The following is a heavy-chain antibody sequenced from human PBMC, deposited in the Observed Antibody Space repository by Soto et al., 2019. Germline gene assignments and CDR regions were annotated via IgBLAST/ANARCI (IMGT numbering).Heavy chain of an antibody. Sequence: EVQLLESGGGLVQPGGSLRLSCAASGFTFTAYAMSWVRQAPGKGLEWISIISGRGDDTNYADSVKGRFTISRDNSKNTVYLQMNSLRAEDTAIYYCAKGSCSGGSCFCFEYWGQGTLVTVSS. D-gene: IGHD2-15*01. J-gene: IGHJ4*02. CDR3: AKGSCSGGSCFCFEY. V-gene: IGHV3-23*01. CDR2: ISGRGDDT. CDR1: GFTFTAYA.